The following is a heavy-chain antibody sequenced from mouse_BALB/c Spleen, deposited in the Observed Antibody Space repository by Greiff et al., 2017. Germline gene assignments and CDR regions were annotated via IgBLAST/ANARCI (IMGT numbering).Heavy chain of an antibody. J-gene: IGHJ2*01. Sequence: EVQLVESGGGLVKPGGSLKLSCAASGFTFSSYAMSWVRQSPEKRLEWVAEISSGGSYTYYPDSVKGRFTISRDNAKNTLYLQMSSLRSEDTAMYYCARRDYWGQGTTLTVSS. CDR2: ISSGGSYT. CDR3: ARRDY. V-gene: IGHV5-9-3*01. CDR1: GFTFSSYA.